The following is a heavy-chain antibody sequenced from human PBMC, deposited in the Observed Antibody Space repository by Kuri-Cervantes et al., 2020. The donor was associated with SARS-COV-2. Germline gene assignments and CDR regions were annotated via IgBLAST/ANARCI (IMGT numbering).Heavy chain of an antibody. CDR2: INPNSGGT. V-gene: IGHV1-2*04. CDR3: ARAKYGSGSYKYYYYYGMDV. D-gene: IGHD3-10*01. CDR1: GYIFTGYY. J-gene: IGHJ6*02. Sequence: ASVKVSCKASGYIFTGYYMHWVRQAPGQGLEWMGWINPNSGGTNYAQKFQGWVTMTRDTSISTAYMELSRLRSEDTAVYYCARAKYGSGSYKYYYYYGMDVWGQGTTVTVSS.